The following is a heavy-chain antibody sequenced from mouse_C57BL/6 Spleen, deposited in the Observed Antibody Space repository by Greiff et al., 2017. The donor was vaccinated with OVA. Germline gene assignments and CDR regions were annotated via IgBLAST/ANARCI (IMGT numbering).Heavy chain of an antibody. D-gene: IGHD2-3*01. Sequence: QVQLQQSGAELVKPGASVKLSCKASGYTFTSYWMHWVKQRPGQGLEWIGMIHPISGSTNYNEKFKSKATLTVDKSSSTAYMQLSSLTSEDSAVYCCARSGIYDGYYWGQGTTRTVSS. CDR3: ARSGIYDGYY. V-gene: IGHV1-64*01. CDR1: GYTFTSYW. J-gene: IGHJ2*01. CDR2: IHPISGST.